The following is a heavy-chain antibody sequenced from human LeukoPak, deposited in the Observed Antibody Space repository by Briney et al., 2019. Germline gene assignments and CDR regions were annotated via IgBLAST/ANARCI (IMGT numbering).Heavy chain of an antibody. V-gene: IGHV3-23*01. CDR1: GFTFSSYA. D-gene: IGHD6-13*01. CDR3: AKNQLVTVYFDY. Sequence: GGSLRLSCAASGFTFSSYAMNWVRQAPGKGLEWVSAISGSGGSTYYADSVKGRFTISRDNSKNTLYLQINSLRAEDTAAYYCAKNQLVTVYFDYWGQGTLVTVSS. CDR2: ISGSGGST. J-gene: IGHJ4*02.